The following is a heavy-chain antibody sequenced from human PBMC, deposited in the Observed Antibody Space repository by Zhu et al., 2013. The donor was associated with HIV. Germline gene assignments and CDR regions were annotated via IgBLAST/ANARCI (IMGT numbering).Heavy chain of an antibody. CDR2: IYYSGST. D-gene: IGHD6-6*01. CDR1: GGSISSYY. CDR3: ARSRSPQNYYYYYGMDV. J-gene: IGHJ6*02. V-gene: IGHV4-59*01. Sequence: QVQLQESGPGLVKPSETLSLTCTVSGGSISSYYWSWIRQPPGKGLEWIGYIYYSGSTNYNPSLKSRVTISVDTSKNQFSLKLSSVTAADTAVYYCARSRSPQNYYYYYGMDVWGQGTTVTVSS.